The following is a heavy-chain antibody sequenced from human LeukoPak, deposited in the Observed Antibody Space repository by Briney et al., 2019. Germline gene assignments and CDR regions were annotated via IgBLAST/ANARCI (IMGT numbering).Heavy chain of an antibody. CDR1: GFTFSSYA. V-gene: IGHV3-23*01. CDR2: ISGSGGAGT. J-gene: IGHJ6*02. Sequence: GGSLRLSCAGSGFTFSSYAMSWVRQAPGKGLEWVSTISGSGGAGTYYADSVKGRFTVSRDNSRNTLYLPMNSLRAEDTAVYYCVKDRGGSPFYGMDVSGQGTTVTVSS. D-gene: IGHD1-26*01. CDR3: VKDRGGSPFYGMDV.